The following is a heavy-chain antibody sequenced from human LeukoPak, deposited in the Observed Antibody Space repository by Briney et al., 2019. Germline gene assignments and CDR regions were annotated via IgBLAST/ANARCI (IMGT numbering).Heavy chain of an antibody. CDR2: ISSSGSYI. V-gene: IGHV3-21*01. J-gene: IGHJ4*02. Sequence: GGSLRLSCAASGFTFSSYSMNWVRQAPGKGLEWVSSISSSGSYIYYADSVKGRFTISRDNAKNSLYLQMNSLRAEDTAVYYCARAVHCSGGSCYFDYWGQGTLVTVSS. CDR3: ARAVHCSGGSCYFDY. D-gene: IGHD2-15*01. CDR1: GFTFSSYS.